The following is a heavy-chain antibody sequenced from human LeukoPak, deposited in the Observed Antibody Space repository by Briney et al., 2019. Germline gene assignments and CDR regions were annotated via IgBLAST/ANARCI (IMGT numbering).Heavy chain of an antibody. Sequence: ASVEVSCTVSGYTLTELSMHWVRQAPGKGLEWMGGFDPEDGETVYAQKFQGRVTMTEDTSTDTAYMELSSLRSEDTAVYYCATGASSSWYNYYYYMDVWGKGTTVTVSS. CDR2: FDPEDGET. D-gene: IGHD6-13*01. J-gene: IGHJ6*03. CDR3: ATGASSSWYNYYYYMDV. V-gene: IGHV1-24*01. CDR1: GYTLTELS.